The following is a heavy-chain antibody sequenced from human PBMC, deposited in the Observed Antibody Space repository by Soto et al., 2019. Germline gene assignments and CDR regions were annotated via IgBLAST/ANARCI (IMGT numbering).Heavy chain of an antibody. J-gene: IGHJ5*02. CDR2: MNPGIGDT. V-gene: IGHV1-8*01. D-gene: IGHD3-16*01. Sequence: QVQLVQSGAEVREPGASVKVSCKASGYSFTNNDVSWVRQATGQGLEWMGWMNPGIGDTGYAQKFQGRVTMTRDTSIATAYMGLSSLRSDDTAIYYCARMETFGSLNWFDPWGQGTLVTVSS. CDR1: GYSFTNND. CDR3: ARMETFGSLNWFDP.